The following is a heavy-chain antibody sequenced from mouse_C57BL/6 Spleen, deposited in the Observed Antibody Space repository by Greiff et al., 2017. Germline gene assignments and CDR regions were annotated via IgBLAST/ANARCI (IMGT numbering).Heavy chain of an antibody. Sequence: EVQLQQSGPVLVKPGASVKMSCKASGYTFTDYYMNWVKQSHGKSLEWIGVINPYNGGTSYNQKFKGKATLTVDKSSSTAYMELNSLTSEDSAVYYCALYYGSSQAMDYWGQGTSVTVSS. D-gene: IGHD1-1*01. J-gene: IGHJ4*01. CDR3: ALYYGSSQAMDY. CDR2: INPYNGGT. V-gene: IGHV1-19*01. CDR1: GYTFTDYY.